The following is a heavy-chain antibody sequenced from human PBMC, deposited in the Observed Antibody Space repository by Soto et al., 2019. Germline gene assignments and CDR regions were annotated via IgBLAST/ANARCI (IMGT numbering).Heavy chain of an antibody. CDR3: VAFGSSTIFSH. J-gene: IGHJ4*02. CDR1: GGSISSAPSY. D-gene: IGHD3-10*02. Sequence: SETLSLTCTVAGGSISSAPSYWAWIRQPPGKGLEWIGHVFYDGRTTYSPSLGSRVSISADTSKNQFSLRLNSVTAADAAVYFCVAFGSSTIFSHWGQGTLVTVSS. V-gene: IGHV4-39*01. CDR2: VFYDGRT.